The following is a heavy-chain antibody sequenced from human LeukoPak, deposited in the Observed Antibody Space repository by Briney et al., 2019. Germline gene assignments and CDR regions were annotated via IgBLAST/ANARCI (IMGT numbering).Heavy chain of an antibody. CDR2: ISSGSPPI. CDR1: AFTLSFYS. V-gene: IGHV3-48*01. D-gene: IGHD3-10*01. Sequence: RSLRLSCAPSAFTLSFYSMDWVRQAPRRGLEWDSYISSGSPPIYYADSVKGRFTISRDNAKNSRYLQMNSLRAEDTAVYYCARNIGFGVYYYYMDVWGKGTTVTVSS. CDR3: ARNIGFGVYYYYMDV. J-gene: IGHJ6*03.